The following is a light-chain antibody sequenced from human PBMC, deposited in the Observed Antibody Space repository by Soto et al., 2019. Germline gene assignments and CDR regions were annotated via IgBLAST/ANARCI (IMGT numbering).Light chain of an antibody. Sequence: DIQLTQSPSSLSASVGDRVTITCQASQDISNYLNWYQQKLGKAPKLLIYDASNWETGVPARFSGSGSGTDVTFTSSSLQPEDIATYYCQQYSHLITFGQGTRLEIK. CDR1: QDISNY. V-gene: IGKV1-33*01. CDR2: DAS. J-gene: IGKJ5*01. CDR3: QQYSHLIT.